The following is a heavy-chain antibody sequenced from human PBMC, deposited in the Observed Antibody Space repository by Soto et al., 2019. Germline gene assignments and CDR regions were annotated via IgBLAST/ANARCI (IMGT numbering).Heavy chain of an antibody. CDR1: GYTFTSYD. Sequence: ASVKVSCKASGYTFTSYDINWVRQATGQGLEWMGWMNPNSGNTGYAQKFQGRVTMTRNTSISTAYMELGSLRSEETAVYYCARGQYDFWSGYRYYYYYYMDVWGKGTTVTVSS. CDR3: ARGQYDFWSGYRYYYYYYMDV. J-gene: IGHJ6*03. V-gene: IGHV1-8*01. D-gene: IGHD3-3*01. CDR2: MNPNSGNT.